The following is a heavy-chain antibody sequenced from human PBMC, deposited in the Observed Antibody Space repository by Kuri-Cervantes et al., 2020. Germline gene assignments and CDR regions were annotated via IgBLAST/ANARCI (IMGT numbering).Heavy chain of an antibody. CDR3: ARDQSSTGRGGMGV. CDR2: IKSDGSST. Sequence: GESLKISCAASGFTFSSYSMNWVRQAPGKGLVWVSHIKSDGSSTRYADSAKGRFTISRDNAKNTLYLQMNSLRAEDTAVYYCARDQSSTGRGGMGVWGQGTTVTVSS. V-gene: IGHV3-74*01. D-gene: IGHD2-2*01. CDR1: GFTFSSYS. J-gene: IGHJ6*02.